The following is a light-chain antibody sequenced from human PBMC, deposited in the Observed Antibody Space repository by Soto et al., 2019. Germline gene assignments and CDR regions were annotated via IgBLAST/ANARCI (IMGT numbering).Light chain of an antibody. CDR2: EVS. CDR1: SSDVGGYDH. J-gene: IGLJ1*01. CDR3: CSYAGSYTYV. Sequence: QSVLTQPASVSGSPGLSITIRCTGSSSDVGGYDHVCWYQQYPGKAPKLLIYEVSHRPSGVPDRFSGSKSGNTASLTISGLQAEDEADYYCCSYAGSYTYVFGTGTKVTVL. V-gene: IGLV2-11*01.